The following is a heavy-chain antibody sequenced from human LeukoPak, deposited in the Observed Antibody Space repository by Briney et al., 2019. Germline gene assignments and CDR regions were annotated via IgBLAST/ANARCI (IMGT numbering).Heavy chain of an antibody. J-gene: IGHJ4*02. V-gene: IGHV3-21*01. D-gene: IGHD6-6*01. CDR1: RFTFSSYS. CDR2: ISSSSSYI. Sequence: GGSLRLSCAASRFTFSSYSMNWVRQAPGKGLEWVSSISSSSSYIYYADSVKGRFTISRDNAKNSLYLQMNSLRAEDTAVYYCARSLIAARLQFDYWGQGTLVTVSS. CDR3: ARSLIAARLQFDY.